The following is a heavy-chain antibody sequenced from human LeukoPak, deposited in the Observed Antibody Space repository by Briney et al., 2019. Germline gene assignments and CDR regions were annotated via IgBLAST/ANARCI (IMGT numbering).Heavy chain of an antibody. CDR2: INHSGST. J-gene: IGHJ4*02. CDR3: ARRQWLVRGGYYFDY. V-gene: IGHV4-34*01. D-gene: IGHD6-19*01. Sequence: SSEPLSLTCAVYGGSFSGYYWSWIRQPPGKGLEWIGEINHSGSTNYNPSLKSRVTISVDTSKNQFSLKLSSVTAADTAVYYCARRQWLVRGGYYFDYWGQGTLVTVSS. CDR1: GGSFSGYY.